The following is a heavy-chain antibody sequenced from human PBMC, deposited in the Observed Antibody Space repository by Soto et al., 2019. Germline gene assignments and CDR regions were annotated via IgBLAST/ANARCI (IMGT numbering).Heavy chain of an antibody. Sequence: SVKVSCKTSGFTFSSSAVHWVRQARGHRLQWIGWIDVGSANANYAHMLQGRVTMTRNTSISTAYMELSSLRSEDTAVYYCASPARNYDFWSGYSFDIWGQGTMVTVSS. CDR3: ASPARNYDFWSGYSFDI. CDR2: IDVGSANA. D-gene: IGHD3-3*01. V-gene: IGHV1-58*01. J-gene: IGHJ3*02. CDR1: GFTFSSSA.